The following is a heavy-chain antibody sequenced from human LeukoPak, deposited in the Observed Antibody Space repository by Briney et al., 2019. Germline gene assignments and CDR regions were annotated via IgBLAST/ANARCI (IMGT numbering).Heavy chain of an antibody. CDR2: IFYSGIT. V-gene: IGHV4-39*01. CDR1: GGSMSNIYY. CDR3: ARPLYGSGSFTPFDY. Sequence: SETLSLTCNVSGGSMSNIYYWGWIRQPPGKGLEWIGNIFYSGITYYNPSLRSRVTIAIDTSKSQFSLKLTSVTAADTAVYYCARPLYGSGSFTPFDYWGQGTLVTVSS. D-gene: IGHD3-10*01. J-gene: IGHJ4*02.